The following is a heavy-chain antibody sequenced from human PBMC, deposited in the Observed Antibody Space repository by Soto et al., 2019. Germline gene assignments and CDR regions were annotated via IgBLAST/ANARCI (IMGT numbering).Heavy chain of an antibody. V-gene: IGHV3-23*01. CDR3: AKKFVRGFVVVVAANFDY. CDR2: ISGSGGST. Sequence: GGSLRLSCAASGFTFSSYAMSWVRQAPGKGLEWVSAISGSGGSTYYADSVKGRFTISRDNSKNTLYLQMNSLRAEDTAVYYCAKKFVRGFVVVVAANFDYWGQGTLVTVSS. CDR1: GFTFSSYA. J-gene: IGHJ4*02. D-gene: IGHD2-15*01.